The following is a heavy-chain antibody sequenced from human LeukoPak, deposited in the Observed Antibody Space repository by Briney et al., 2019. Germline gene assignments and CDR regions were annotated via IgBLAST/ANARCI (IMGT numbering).Heavy chain of an antibody. CDR2: INPNSGGT. CDR1: GYTFTGYY. Sequence: ASVKVSCKASGYTFTGYYMHWVRQAPGQGLEWMGWINPNSGGTNYAQKFQGRVTMTRDTSISPAYMELSRLRSDDTAVYYCARDRAGYCSGGSCQPWGQGTLVTVSS. CDR3: ARDRAGYCSGGSCQP. J-gene: IGHJ5*02. D-gene: IGHD2-15*01. V-gene: IGHV1-2*02.